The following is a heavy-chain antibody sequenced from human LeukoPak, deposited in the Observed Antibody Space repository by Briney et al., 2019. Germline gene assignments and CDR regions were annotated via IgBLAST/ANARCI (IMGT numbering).Heavy chain of an antibody. J-gene: IGHJ4*02. D-gene: IGHD6-13*01. Sequence: GGSLRLSCAASGFTFSSYEMNWVRQAPGKGLEWVSFITSSGNTMYYADSVKGRFTISRDNAKNSLYLQMNSLRAEDTAVYYCARIGAGSSRDYWGQGTLVTVSS. V-gene: IGHV3-48*03. CDR1: GFTFSSYE. CDR2: ITSSGNTM. CDR3: ARIGAGSSRDY.